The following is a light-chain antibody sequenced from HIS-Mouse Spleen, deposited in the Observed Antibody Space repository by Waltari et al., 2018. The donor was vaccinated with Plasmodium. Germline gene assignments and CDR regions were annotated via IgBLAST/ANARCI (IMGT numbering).Light chain of an antibody. V-gene: IGKV1-39*01. J-gene: IGKJ2*01. Sequence: IQMTQSPSSLSASVGDRVTITCRASQSISSYLNWYQQKPGKAPKLLIYAASSLQSGVPSRFSGSGSGTDFTLIISSLQPEDFATYYCQQSYSTLMYTFGQGTKLEIK. CDR1: QSISSY. CDR2: AAS. CDR3: QQSYSTLMYT.